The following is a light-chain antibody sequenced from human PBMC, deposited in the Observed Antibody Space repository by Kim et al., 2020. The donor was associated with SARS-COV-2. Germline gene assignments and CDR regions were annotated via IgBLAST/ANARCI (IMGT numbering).Light chain of an antibody. V-gene: IGKV3-15*01. Sequence: STGERATLPCRPTQRFDTYLACYLQTPGQDTRFPLYGTTIRASGIPARFSGSGSGTEFTLTISSLQSEDFAVYYCQQYNNCPLPCTFGQGTKLEI. J-gene: IGKJ2*02. CDR3: QQYNNCPLPCT. CDR2: GTT. CDR1: QRFDTY.